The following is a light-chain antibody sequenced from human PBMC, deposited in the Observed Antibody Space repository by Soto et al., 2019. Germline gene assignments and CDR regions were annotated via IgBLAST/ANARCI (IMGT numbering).Light chain of an antibody. Sequence: QSVLTQPASVSASPGQSITISCTGTSSDVGGYNHVSWYQQHPGKAPKLMIYEVNNRPPGVSNRFSGSKSGNTASLTISGLQAEDEAAYYCCSYMSSVAYVFGTGTKLTVL. J-gene: IGLJ1*01. CDR2: EVN. V-gene: IGLV2-14*01. CDR3: CSYMSSVAYV. CDR1: SSDVGGYNH.